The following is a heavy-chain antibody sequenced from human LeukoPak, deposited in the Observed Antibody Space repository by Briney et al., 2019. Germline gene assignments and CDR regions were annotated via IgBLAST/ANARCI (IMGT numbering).Heavy chain of an antibody. D-gene: IGHD1-26*01. V-gene: IGHV1-69*13. Sequence: SVKVSCEASGGTLSNYVISWVRQAPGQGLEWMGRIIPIFGTANYAQKFQGRVTITADESTTTAYMDLSSLRSEDTAVYYCASRSIVGATENYFDYWGQGTLVTVSS. CDR3: ASRSIVGATENYFDY. CDR2: IIPIFGTA. CDR1: GGTLSNYV. J-gene: IGHJ4*02.